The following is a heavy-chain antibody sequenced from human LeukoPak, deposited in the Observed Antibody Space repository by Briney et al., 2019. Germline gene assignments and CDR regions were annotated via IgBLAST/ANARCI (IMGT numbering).Heavy chain of an antibody. Sequence: PGGSLRLSCAASGFTFDDYGMFWVRQAPGKGLEWVSGITWNGGRTGSADSVKGRFTISRDNAKTSLYLQMNSLRAEDTALYYCARTATTRRREVYFDYWGQGTLVTVSS. D-gene: IGHD5-24*01. J-gene: IGHJ4*02. CDR1: GFTFDDYG. V-gene: IGHV3-20*04. CDR2: ITWNGGRT. CDR3: ARTATTRRREVYFDY.